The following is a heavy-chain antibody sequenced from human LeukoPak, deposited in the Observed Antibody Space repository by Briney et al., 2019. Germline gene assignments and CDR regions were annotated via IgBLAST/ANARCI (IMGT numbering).Heavy chain of an antibody. CDR3: ARSASSNWFDP. Sequence: ASVKVSCKASGGTFSSYSITWVRQAPGQGLEWMGGIIPIFGTANYAQKFQGRVTITTDESTSTAYMELSSLRSEDTAVYYCARSASSNWFDPWGQGTLVTVSS. CDR2: IIPIFGTA. CDR1: GGTFSSYS. D-gene: IGHD2-2*01. V-gene: IGHV1-69*05. J-gene: IGHJ5*02.